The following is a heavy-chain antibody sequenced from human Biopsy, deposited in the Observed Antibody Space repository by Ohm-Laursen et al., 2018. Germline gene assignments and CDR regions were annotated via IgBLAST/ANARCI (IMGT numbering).Heavy chain of an antibody. CDR2: VHKSGNT. V-gene: IGHV4-31*03. J-gene: IGHJ4*02. CDR1: GVSMNTGTYY. D-gene: IGHD3-16*01. Sequence: SDTLSLTCTVSGVSMNTGTYYWTWIRQNPATGLEWIGYVHKSGNTLYNPSLKSRLSISVDTSRNQFSLKLTSVTAAGTALYYCTRAGGGKIYGLWGQGTLVTVSS. CDR3: TRAGGGKIYGL.